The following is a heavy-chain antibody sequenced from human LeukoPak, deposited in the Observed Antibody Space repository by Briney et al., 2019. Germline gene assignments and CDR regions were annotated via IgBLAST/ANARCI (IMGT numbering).Heavy chain of an antibody. J-gene: IGHJ4*02. Sequence: PGGSLRLSXAASGFTFSSYAMSWVRQAPGKGLEWVSAISGSGGSTYYADSVKGRFTISRDNSKNTLYLQMNSLRAEDTAVYYCAKDGFLEWLAFDYWGQGTLVTVSS. V-gene: IGHV3-23*01. CDR1: GFTFSSYA. CDR2: ISGSGGST. CDR3: AKDGFLEWLAFDY. D-gene: IGHD3-3*01.